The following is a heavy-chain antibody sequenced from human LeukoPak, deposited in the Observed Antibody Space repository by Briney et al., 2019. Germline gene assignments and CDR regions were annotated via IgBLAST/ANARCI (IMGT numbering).Heavy chain of an antibody. CDR2: IKQDGSEK. Sequence: GGSLRLSCAASGFTFSSYWMSWVRQAPGKGLEWVANIKQDGSEKYYVDSVKGRFTISRDNAKNSLYLQMNSLRAEDTAVYYCARDPAVDYVWGSYRSALFDYWGQGTLVTVSS. CDR3: ARDPAVDYVWGSYRSALFDY. CDR1: GFTFSSYW. J-gene: IGHJ4*02. V-gene: IGHV3-7*01. D-gene: IGHD3-16*02.